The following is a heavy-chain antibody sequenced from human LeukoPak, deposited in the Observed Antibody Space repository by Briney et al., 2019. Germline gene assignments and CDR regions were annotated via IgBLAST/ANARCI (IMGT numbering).Heavy chain of an antibody. J-gene: IGHJ4*02. D-gene: IGHD3-10*01. Sequence: SETLSLTCTVSGGSISSYYWSWIRQPAGKGLEWIGRIYTSGSTNYNPSLKSRVTMSVDTSKNQFSLKLSSVTAADTAVYYCARRAGSGSFYESFDYWGQGTLVTVSS. CDR3: ARRAGSGSFYESFDY. CDR1: GGSISSYY. V-gene: IGHV4-4*07. CDR2: IYTSGST.